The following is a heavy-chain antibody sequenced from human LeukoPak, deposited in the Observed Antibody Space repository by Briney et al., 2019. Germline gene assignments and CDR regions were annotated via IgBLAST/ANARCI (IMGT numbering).Heavy chain of an antibody. D-gene: IGHD4-23*01. CDR2: IVPIFGIA. CDR1: RGTFSSYA. J-gene: IGHJ4*02. V-gene: IGHV1-69*04. CDR3: AREGVWGNSYFDY. Sequence: SVKVSCKASRGTFSSYAISWVRPAPGQGLEWMGRIVPIFGIANYAQKFQGRVTITADKSTSTAYMELSSLRSEDTAVYYCAREGVWGNSYFDYWGQGTLVTVSS.